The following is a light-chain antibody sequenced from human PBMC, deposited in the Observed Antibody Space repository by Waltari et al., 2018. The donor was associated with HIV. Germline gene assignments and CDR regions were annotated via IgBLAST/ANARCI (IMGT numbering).Light chain of an antibody. CDR1: SRDVGSSNY. CDR3: SSYDNNNNYVI. Sequence: QSALTQPRTVSGSPGQSFTISCTGTSRDVGSSNYVSWYQQHPGKAPKLMIYEVTKRPSGIPGRFSASRAGNTASLTVSGLQAEDEADYYCSSYDNNNNYVIFGGGTKLTVL. V-gene: IGLV2-11*01. CDR2: EVT. J-gene: IGLJ2*01.